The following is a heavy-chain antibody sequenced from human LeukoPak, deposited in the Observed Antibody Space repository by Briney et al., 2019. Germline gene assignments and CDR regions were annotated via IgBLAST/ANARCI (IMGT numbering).Heavy chain of an antibody. CDR1: GYTFTSYD. J-gene: IGHJ4*02. D-gene: IGHD2-2*01. V-gene: IGHV1-8*01. Sequence: GASVKVSCKASGYTFTSYDINWVRQATGQGLEWMGWMNPNSGDTGYAQKLQGRDTMTRNTSISTAYMELSSLRSEDTAVYYCARPGRKSTSPTDYWGQGTLVTVSS. CDR3: ARPGRKSTSPTDY. CDR2: MNPNSGDT.